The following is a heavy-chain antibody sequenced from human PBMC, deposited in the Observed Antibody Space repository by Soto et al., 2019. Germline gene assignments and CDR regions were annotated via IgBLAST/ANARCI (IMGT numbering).Heavy chain of an antibody. CDR2: IIPIFGTA. Sequence: VQLVQSGAEVKKPGSSVKVSCKTSGGTSSTYSIVWVRQAPGEGLEWMGGIIPIFGTANYAQKFQDRVTITADKSTNTAFMELSSLKSEDTAMYYCASSSGNNYGVGTNYYFDYWGQGTLVTVSS. J-gene: IGHJ4*02. CDR3: ASSSGNNYGVGTNYYFDY. D-gene: IGHD1-26*01. V-gene: IGHV1-69*06. CDR1: GGTSSTYS.